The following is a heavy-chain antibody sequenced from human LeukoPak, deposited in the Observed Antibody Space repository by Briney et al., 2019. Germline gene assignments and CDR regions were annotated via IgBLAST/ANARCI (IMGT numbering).Heavy chain of an antibody. V-gene: IGHV1-2*02. Sequence: ASVKVSCKASGYTFTGYYMHWVRQAPGQGLEWMGWINPNSGGTNYAQKFQGRVTMTRDTSISTAYMELSRLRSDDTAVYYCASVDTAMGIAGEGYYGMDVWGQGTTVTVSS. CDR3: ASVDTAMGIAGEGYYGMDV. D-gene: IGHD5-18*01. CDR1: GYTFTGYY. CDR2: INPNSGGT. J-gene: IGHJ6*02.